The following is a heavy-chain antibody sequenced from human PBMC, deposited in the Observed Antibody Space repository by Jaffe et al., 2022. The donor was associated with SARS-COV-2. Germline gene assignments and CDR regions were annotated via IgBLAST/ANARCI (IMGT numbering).Heavy chain of an antibody. CDR3: ARGGTGYSSSWSLGWFDP. Sequence: QVQLVQSGAEVKKPGSSVKVSCKASGGTFSSYAISWVRQAPGQGLEWMGGIIPIFGTANYAQKFQGRVTITADESTSTAYMELSSLRSEDTAVYYCARGGTGYSSSWSLGWFDPWGQGTLVTVSS. D-gene: IGHD6-13*01. CDR1: GGTFSSYA. V-gene: IGHV1-69*01. J-gene: IGHJ5*02. CDR2: IIPIFGTA.